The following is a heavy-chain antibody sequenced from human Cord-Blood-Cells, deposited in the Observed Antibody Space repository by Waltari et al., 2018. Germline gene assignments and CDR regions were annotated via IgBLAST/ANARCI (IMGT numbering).Heavy chain of an antibody. V-gene: IGHV3-33*01. CDR2: IWYDGSNK. CDR3: ARDPYSSSSSFDY. J-gene: IGHJ4*02. CDR1: GFTFSSYG. D-gene: IGHD6-6*01. Sequence: QVQLVASGGGVVQPGRSLRLPCAASGFTFSSYGMPGVCQAPGKRLEWVAVIWYDGSNKYYADSVKGRFTISRDNSKNTLYLQMNSLRAEDTAVYYCARDPYSSSSSFDYWGQGTLVTVSS.